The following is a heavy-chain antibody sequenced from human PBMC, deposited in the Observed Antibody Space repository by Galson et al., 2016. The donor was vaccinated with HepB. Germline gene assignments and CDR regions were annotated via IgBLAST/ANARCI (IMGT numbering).Heavy chain of an antibody. Sequence: SVKVSCKVSGNSVSVLSMHWVRQAPGKGLEWMGGFDPEEGDTTYPQKVQGRVTMTEDTSSDTAYMELSSLRSDDTAVYYCVTRREETGYDCLNSQRHDAFDIWGQGTMLTVS. D-gene: IGHD3-9*01. V-gene: IGHV1-24*01. CDR3: VTRREETGYDCLNSQRHDAFDI. CDR1: GNSVSVLS. CDR2: FDPEEGDT. J-gene: IGHJ3*02.